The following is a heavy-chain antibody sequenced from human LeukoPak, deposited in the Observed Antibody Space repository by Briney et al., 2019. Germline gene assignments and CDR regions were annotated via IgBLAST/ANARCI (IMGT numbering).Heavy chain of an antibody. CDR3: ARDLVEKYSSSSFDY. CDR2: ISAYNGNT. CDR1: GYTFTSYG. V-gene: IGHV1-18*01. J-gene: IGHJ4*02. D-gene: IGHD6-6*01. Sequence: ASVKVSCKASGYTFTSYGISWVRQAPGQGLEWMGWISAYNGNTNYAQKLQGRVTMTTDTSTSTAYMELSRLRSDDTAVYYCARDLVEKYSSSSFDYWGQGTLVTVSS.